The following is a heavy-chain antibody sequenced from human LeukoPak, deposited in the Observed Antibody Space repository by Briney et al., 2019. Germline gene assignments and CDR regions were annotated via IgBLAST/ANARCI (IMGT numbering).Heavy chain of an antibody. Sequence: GGSLRLSCAPSGFTLSDYYMSWVRQAPGKGLEWPSYISSSSSYTNSADSVKGRFTISRDNAKNSLYLQMNSLRAEDTAMYYCARDLSRGKSGWYDYWGQGTLVTVSS. J-gene: IGHJ4*02. CDR1: GFTLSDYY. CDR3: ARDLSRGKSGWYDY. D-gene: IGHD6-19*01. V-gene: IGHV3-11*05. CDR2: ISSSSSYT.